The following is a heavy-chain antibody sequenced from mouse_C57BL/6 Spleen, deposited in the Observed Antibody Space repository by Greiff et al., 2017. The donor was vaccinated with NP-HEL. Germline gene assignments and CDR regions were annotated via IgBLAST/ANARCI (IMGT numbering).Heavy chain of an antibody. V-gene: IGHV1-82*01. Sequence: QVQLQQSGPELVKPGASVKISCKASGYAFSSSWMNWVKQRPGKGLEWIGRIYPGDGDTNYNGKFKGKATLTADKSSSTAYMQLSSLTSEDSAVYFCARDTTVVAKGWYFDVWGTGTTVTVSS. CDR3: ARDTTVVAKGWYFDV. CDR1: GYAFSSSW. CDR2: IYPGDGDT. J-gene: IGHJ1*03. D-gene: IGHD1-1*01.